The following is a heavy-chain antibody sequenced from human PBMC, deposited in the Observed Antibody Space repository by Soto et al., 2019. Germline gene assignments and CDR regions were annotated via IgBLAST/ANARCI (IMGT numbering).Heavy chain of an antibody. CDR3: ASSAGSSWYGRGAFDI. Sequence: PGGSLRLSCAASGFTFDDYGMSWVRQAPGKGLEWVSGINWNGGSTGYADSVKGRFTISRDNAKNSLYLQMNSLRAEDTALYYCASSAGSSWYGRGAFDIWGQGTMVTVSS. J-gene: IGHJ3*02. D-gene: IGHD6-13*01. CDR2: INWNGGST. V-gene: IGHV3-20*04. CDR1: GFTFDDYG.